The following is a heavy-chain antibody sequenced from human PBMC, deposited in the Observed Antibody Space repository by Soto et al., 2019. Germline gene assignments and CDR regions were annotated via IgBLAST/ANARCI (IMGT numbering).Heavy chain of an antibody. J-gene: IGHJ4*02. CDR2: INSDGSST. Sequence: EVQLVESGGGLVQPGGSLRLSCVASGFTLNSHWMHWVRQAPGKGLVWVSRINSDGSSTSYADSVKGRFTISRDNAKNTLYLQMNSLRVEDTAAYYCAREGGPYCSSSSCQRPLNYWGQGSLVTVSS. CDR1: GFTLNSHW. V-gene: IGHV3-74*01. CDR3: AREGGPYCSSSSCQRPLNY. D-gene: IGHD2-2*01.